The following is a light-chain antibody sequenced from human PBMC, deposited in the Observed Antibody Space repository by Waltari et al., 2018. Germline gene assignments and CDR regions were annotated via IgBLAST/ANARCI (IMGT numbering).Light chain of an antibody. J-gene: IGKJ1*01. CDR3: QKYNSAPWT. CDR1: QGIGNY. V-gene: IGKV1-27*01. CDR2: GTS. Sequence: DIQMTQSPSSLSASVGDRVTITCRASQGIGNYLAWDQQKPGKVPTLLIYGTSTLQSGVPSRFSGSGSGTDFTLTISSLQPEDVATYYCQKYNSAPWTFGQGTKVEVK.